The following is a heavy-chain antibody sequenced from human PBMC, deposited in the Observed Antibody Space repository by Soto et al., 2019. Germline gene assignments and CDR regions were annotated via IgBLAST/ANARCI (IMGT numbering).Heavy chain of an antibody. CDR1: GYTFTSYG. Sequence: QVQLVQSGAEVKKPGASVKVSCKASGYTFTSYGISWVRQAPGQGLEWMGWISPYNGNTNYAQKSQGRVTMTTDTSTSTAYLELRSLSTDDTAVYFCARNQRNPNYFYYHMDVWGKGTTVTVS. V-gene: IGHV1-18*01. J-gene: IGHJ6*03. CDR3: ARNQRNPNYFYYHMDV. D-gene: IGHD1-1*01. CDR2: ISPYNGNT.